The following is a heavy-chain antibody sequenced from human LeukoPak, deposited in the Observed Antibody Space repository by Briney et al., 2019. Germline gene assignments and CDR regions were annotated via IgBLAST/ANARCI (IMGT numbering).Heavy chain of an antibody. V-gene: IGHV3-33*01. Sequence: GGSLRLSCAASGFTYSRYGMHWVRQAPAKGLDWVAVIWDDRDNKYYADSVKGRFTISRDNSKNTLYLQMNSLRAEDTAIYYCAREPTNTSGWYNLDYWGQGTLVTVSS. CDR3: AREPTNTSGWYNLDY. CDR1: GFTYSRYG. J-gene: IGHJ4*02. CDR2: IWDDRDNK. D-gene: IGHD6-19*01.